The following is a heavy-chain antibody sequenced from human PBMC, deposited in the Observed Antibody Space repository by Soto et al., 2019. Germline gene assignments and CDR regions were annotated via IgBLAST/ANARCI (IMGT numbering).Heavy chain of an antibody. J-gene: IGHJ4*02. Sequence: QITLKESGPTLVRPTQPLTLTCTFSVFSLSTSGLGVGWIRQPPGKALEWLALIYWNDDKRYTPSLKTRLTITKDTSKTQVVLTMTNMDPVDTATYFCAHRPSGWYLFDYWGQGTLVTVSS. CDR1: VFSLSTSGLG. CDR3: AHRPSGWYLFDY. CDR2: IYWNDDK. D-gene: IGHD6-19*01. V-gene: IGHV2-5*01.